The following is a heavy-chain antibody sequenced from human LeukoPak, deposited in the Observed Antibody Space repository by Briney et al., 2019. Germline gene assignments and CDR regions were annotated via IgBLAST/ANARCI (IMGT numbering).Heavy chain of an antibody. CDR1: GFTFSSYW. Sequence: GGSLRLSCAASGFTFSSYWMHWVRQAPGKGLVWVSRINSDGSSTSYADSVKGRFTTSRDNAKNTLYLQMNSLRAEDTAVYYCARVRYYGNWFDPWGQGTLVTVSS. V-gene: IGHV3-74*01. CDR2: INSDGSST. D-gene: IGHD3-3*01. J-gene: IGHJ5*02. CDR3: ARVRYYGNWFDP.